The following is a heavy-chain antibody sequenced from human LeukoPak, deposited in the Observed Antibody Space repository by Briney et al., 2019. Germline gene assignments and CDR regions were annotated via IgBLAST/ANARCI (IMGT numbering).Heavy chain of an antibody. D-gene: IGHD3-16*01. CDR2: ISSSSSYI. Sequence: AGGSLRLSCAASGFTFSSNSMNWVRQAPGKGLEWVSFISSSSSYIYYADSVKGRFTISRDNSKNTLYLQMNYLRAEDTAVYYCATHSGGYWGQGTLVTVSS. J-gene: IGHJ4*02. CDR3: ATHSGGY. CDR1: GFTFSSNS. V-gene: IGHV3-21*01.